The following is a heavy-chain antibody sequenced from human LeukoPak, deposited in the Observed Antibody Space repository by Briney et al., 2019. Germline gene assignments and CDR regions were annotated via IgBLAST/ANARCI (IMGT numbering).Heavy chain of an antibody. Sequence: GGSLRLSCVASGFTFTSYAMSWVRQAPGKGLEWVSAVSNTAISTYYADSVKGRFTISRDNSKNTLYLQMNSLRAEDTAVYYCAKPLRDGIVVVTIFDYWGQGTLVTVSS. V-gene: IGHV3-23*01. CDR1: GFTFTSYA. J-gene: IGHJ4*02. CDR3: AKPLRDGIVVVTIFDY. CDR2: VSNTAIST. D-gene: IGHD3-22*01.